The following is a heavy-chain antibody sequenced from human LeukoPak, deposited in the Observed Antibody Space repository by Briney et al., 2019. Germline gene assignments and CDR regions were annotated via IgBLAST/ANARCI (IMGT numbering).Heavy chain of an antibody. Sequence: ASVKASCKASGYTFTSYYMHWVRQAPGQGLEWMGIINPSGGSTSYAQKFQGRVTMTRDTSTSTVYMELSSLRSEDTAVYYCAISTVTKTGDFDYWGQGTLVTVSS. CDR2: INPSGGST. V-gene: IGHV1-46*01. CDR3: AISTVTKTGDFDY. D-gene: IGHD4-17*01. J-gene: IGHJ4*02. CDR1: GYTFTSYY.